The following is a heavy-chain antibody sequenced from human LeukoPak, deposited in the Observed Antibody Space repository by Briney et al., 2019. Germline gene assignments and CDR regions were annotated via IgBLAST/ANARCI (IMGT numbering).Heavy chain of an antibody. V-gene: IGHV1-69*13. CDR2: IIPIFGTA. CDR1: SYTFTNLV. J-gene: IGHJ4*02. Sequence: SVKVSCKASSYTFTNLVVSWVRQAPGQGLEWMGGIIPIFGTANYAQKFQGRVTITADESTSTAYMELSSLRSEDTAVYYCAGSLGYCTSNVCYLKYWGQGTLVTVSS. D-gene: IGHD2-8*01. CDR3: AGSLGYCTSNVCYLKY.